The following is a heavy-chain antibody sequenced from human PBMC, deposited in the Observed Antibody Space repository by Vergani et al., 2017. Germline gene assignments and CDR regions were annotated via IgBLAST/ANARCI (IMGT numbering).Heavy chain of an antibody. D-gene: IGHD2-15*01. V-gene: IGHV4-39*07. CDR2: IYYSGST. CDR1: GGSISSSSYY. J-gene: IGHJ4*02. CDR3: AREQWEIGGSCYYGY. Sequence: QLQLQESGPGLVKPSETLSLTCTVSGGSISSSSYYWGWIRQPPGKGLEWIGSIYYSGSTYYNPSLKSRVTISETSKNQFSLKLSSVTAADTAVYYCAREQWEIGGSCYYGYWGQGTLVTVSS.